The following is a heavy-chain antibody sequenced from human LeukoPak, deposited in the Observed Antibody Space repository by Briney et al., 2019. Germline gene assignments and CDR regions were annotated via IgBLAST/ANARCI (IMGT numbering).Heavy chain of an antibody. D-gene: IGHD6-6*01. CDR1: GFTFSSFN. CDR2: ISSSSDTI. V-gene: IGHV3-48*01. Sequence: PGGSLRLSCAVSGFTFSSFNMNWVRQAPGKGLEWVSYISSSSDTIYYADSVKGRFTIARDNSKNTLYLQMNSLRAEDTAVYYCAKGRSIAARGFMVDYWGQGTLVTVSS. CDR3: AKGRSIAARGFMVDY. J-gene: IGHJ4*02.